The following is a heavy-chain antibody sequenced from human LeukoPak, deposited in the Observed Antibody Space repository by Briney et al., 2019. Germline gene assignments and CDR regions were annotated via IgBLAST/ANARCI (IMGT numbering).Heavy chain of an antibody. J-gene: IGHJ4*02. Sequence: ASVKVSCKASGYTFTGYYMHWVRQAPGQGLEWMGWSNPRSGGTNTAQKFRGRITMTRDTSVSTAYMELTRLRSDDAAVYYCAREGTDGNRNSPVDSWGQGTLVTVSS. CDR3: AREGTDGNRNSPVDS. CDR2: SNPRSGGT. CDR1: GYTFTGYY. D-gene: IGHD2-21*01. V-gene: IGHV1-2*02.